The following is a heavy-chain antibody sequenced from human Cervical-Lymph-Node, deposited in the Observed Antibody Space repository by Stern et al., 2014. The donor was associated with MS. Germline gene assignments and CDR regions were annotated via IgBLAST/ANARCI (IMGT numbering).Heavy chain of an antibody. V-gene: IGHV1-18*01. CDR3: ARSGGSF. J-gene: IGHJ4*02. CDR1: GSTFTNYG. D-gene: IGHD3-16*01. Sequence: VQLVQSGPEVKKPGASVKVSCTASGSTFTNYGINLVLQAPGQGLDWMGWIITNNANTHYAQNVQGRVTMTTDTSTTTAYMELRSLRSDDTAVYYCARSGGSFWGRGTLVTVSS. CDR2: IITNNANT.